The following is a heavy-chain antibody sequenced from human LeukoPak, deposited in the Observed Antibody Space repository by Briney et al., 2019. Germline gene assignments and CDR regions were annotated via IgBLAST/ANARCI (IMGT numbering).Heavy chain of an antibody. Sequence: GGSLRLSCAASGFTFPNYVMSWVRQAPGKGLEWVSGVSGSGANTYYADSVKGRFTISRDNSKNTLYLQMNSLRAEDTAVYYCAEVDRDPDYYYYMDVWGKGTTVTVSS. J-gene: IGHJ6*03. CDR2: VSGSGANT. D-gene: IGHD5-12*01. V-gene: IGHV3-23*01. CDR3: AEVDRDPDYYYYMDV. CDR1: GFTFPNYV.